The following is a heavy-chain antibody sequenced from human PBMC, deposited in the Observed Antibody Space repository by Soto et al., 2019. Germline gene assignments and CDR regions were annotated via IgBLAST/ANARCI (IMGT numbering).Heavy chain of an antibody. V-gene: IGHV1-18*01. J-gene: IGHJ6*02. CDR3: AREGADIVVVVAATLGYGMDF. Sequence: ASVKVSCKASGYTFTSYGISWVRQAPGQGLEWMGWISAYNGNTNYAQKLQGRVTMTTDTSTSTAYMELRSLRSDDTAVYYCAREGADIVVVVAATLGYGMDFRGQGTTVTVSS. CDR2: ISAYNGNT. D-gene: IGHD2-15*01. CDR1: GYTFTSYG.